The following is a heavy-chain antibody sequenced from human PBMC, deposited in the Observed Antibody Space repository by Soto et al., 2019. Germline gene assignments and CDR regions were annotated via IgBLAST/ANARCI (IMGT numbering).Heavy chain of an antibody. J-gene: IGHJ2*01. CDR1: GITFNTYD. D-gene: IGHD2-15*01. V-gene: IGHV3-23*01. CDR3: AKDSGGWYFDL. Sequence: GGSLRHSSPVSGITFNTYDMSWVRQAAGKGPEWVSAISDSGKRTFYADSVKGRFTMSRDNSKNTLFLQMNSLRAEDTAIYYCAKDSGGWYFDLWGRGTLVTVSS. CDR2: ISDSGKRT.